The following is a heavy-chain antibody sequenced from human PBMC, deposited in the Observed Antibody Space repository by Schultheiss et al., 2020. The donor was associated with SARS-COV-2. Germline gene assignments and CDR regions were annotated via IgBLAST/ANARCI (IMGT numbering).Heavy chain of an antibody. D-gene: IGHD6-13*01. CDR1: GYSFTSYW. CDR3: ARLAAAGYYYYYYMDV. Sequence: GESLKISCKGSGYSFTSYWISWVRQMPGKGLEWMGRIDPSDSYTNYSPSFQGHVTISADKSISTAYLQWSSLKASDTAMYYCARLAAAGYYYYYYMDVWGKGTTVTVSS. V-gene: IGHV5-10-1*01. J-gene: IGHJ6*03. CDR2: IDPSDSYT.